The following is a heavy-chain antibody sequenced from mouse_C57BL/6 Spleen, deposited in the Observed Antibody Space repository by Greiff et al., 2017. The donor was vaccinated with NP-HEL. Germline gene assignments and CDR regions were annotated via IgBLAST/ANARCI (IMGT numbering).Heavy chain of an antibody. V-gene: IGHV1-74*01. J-gene: IGHJ1*03. D-gene: IGHD4-1*02. CDR1: GYTFTSYW. CDR3: ATPTGRGWYFDV. CDR2: IHPSDSDT. Sequence: QVQLQQPGAELVKPGASVKVSCKASGYTFTSYWMHWVEQRPGQGLEWIGRIHPSDSDTNYNQKFKGKATLTVDKSSSTAYMQLSSLTSEDSAVYYCATPTGRGWYFDVWGTGTTVTVSS.